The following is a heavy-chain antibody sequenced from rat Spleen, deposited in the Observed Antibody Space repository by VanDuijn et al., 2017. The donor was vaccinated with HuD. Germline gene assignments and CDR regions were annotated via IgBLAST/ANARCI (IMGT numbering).Heavy chain of an antibody. V-gene: IGHV5-19*01. CDR3: ARPPLYEGWYFDF. CDR1: GFTFSNYG. D-gene: IGHD1-11*01. CDR2: ISTGGGNT. Sequence: EVQLVESGGGLVQPGRSLKLSCAASGFTFSNYGMHWIRQAPTKGLEWVASISTGGGNTYYRDSVKGRFTISRDNAKSTLYLQMDSLRSEDTATYYCARPPLYEGWYFDFWGPGTMVTVSS. J-gene: IGHJ1*01.